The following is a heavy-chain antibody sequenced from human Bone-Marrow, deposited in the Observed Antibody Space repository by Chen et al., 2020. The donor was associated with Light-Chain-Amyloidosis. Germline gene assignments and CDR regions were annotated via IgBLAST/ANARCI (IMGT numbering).Heavy chain of an antibody. CDR2: IGSNTNIT. CDR1: GFTFSSYS. J-gene: IGHJ4*02. Sequence: DVRLVESGGGLVQPGGSLRLSCAASGFTFSSYSMNWVRQAPGKGLECIAYIGSNTNITFYADSVKGRFIIYRDKAKNSLYLQMHRLRAEDTAVYYCARDSGEAAADDSWGQGTLVTVSS. CDR3: ARDSGEAAADDS. D-gene: IGHD6-25*01. V-gene: IGHV3-48*01.